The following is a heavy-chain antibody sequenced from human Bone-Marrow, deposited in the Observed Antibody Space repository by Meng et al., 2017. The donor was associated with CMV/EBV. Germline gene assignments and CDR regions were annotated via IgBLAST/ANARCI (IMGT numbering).Heavy chain of an antibody. D-gene: IGHD2-2*01. Sequence: GFNFKYHVQDWVRRAPRKGLEGGCRLRNKANSYITEYAASAKGRFTISRDNLKNSLYLQMNSLKTEDTAMYYCARGQGSSTSCLDYWGQGTLVTVSS. CDR2: LRNKANSYIT. V-gene: IGHV3-72*01. CDR3: ARGQGSSTSCLDY. CDR1: GFNFKYHV. J-gene: IGHJ4*02.